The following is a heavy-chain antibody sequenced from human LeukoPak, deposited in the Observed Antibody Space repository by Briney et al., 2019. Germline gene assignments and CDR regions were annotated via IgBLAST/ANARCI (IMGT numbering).Heavy chain of an antibody. Sequence: GGSLRLSCADSGFTFSNAWMSWVRQAPGKGLEWVGRIKSKTDGGTPDYTTPVKGRFTISRDDSESTLYLQMNSLKTEDTAVYYCSTFRTAKNYESNGYYSSWGQGTLVTVSS. CDR3: STFRTAKNYESNGYYSS. D-gene: IGHD3-22*01. J-gene: IGHJ4*02. V-gene: IGHV3-15*01. CDR1: GFTFSNAW. CDR2: IKSKTDGGTP.